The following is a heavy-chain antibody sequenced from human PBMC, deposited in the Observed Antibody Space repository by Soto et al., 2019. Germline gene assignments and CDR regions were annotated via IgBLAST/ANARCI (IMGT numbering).Heavy chain of an antibody. V-gene: IGHV4-34*01. CDR3: ARAKGSNTIRYFDY. CDR2: INHSGST. CDR1: GGSFSGYY. D-gene: IGHD3-10*01. Sequence: SETLSLTCAVYGGSFSGYYWSWIRQPPGKWLEWIGEINHSGSTNYNPSLKSRVTISVDTSKNQFSLKLSSVTAADTAVYYCARAKGSNTIRYFDYWGQGXLVTVSS. J-gene: IGHJ4*02.